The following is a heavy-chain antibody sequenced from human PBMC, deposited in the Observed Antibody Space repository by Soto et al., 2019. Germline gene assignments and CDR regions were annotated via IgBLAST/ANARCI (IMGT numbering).Heavy chain of an antibody. Sequence: EVPLVESGGGLVKPGGSLRLSCAASGFTFSSYSMNWVRQAPGKGLEWVSSISSSSSYIYYADSVKGRFTISRDNAKNSLYLQMNSLRAEDTAVYYCARVDIVSSWFDPWGQGTLVTVSS. CDR3: ARVDIVSSWFDP. J-gene: IGHJ5*02. D-gene: IGHD2-2*03. CDR1: GFTFSSYS. V-gene: IGHV3-21*01. CDR2: ISSSSSYI.